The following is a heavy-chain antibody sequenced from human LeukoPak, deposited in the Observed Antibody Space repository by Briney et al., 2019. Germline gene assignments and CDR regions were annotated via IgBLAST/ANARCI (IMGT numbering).Heavy chain of an antibody. CDR2: IHHSGNRFKNGST. J-gene: IGHJ5*02. CDR3: ARSGYDILTGYSHNWFDP. CDR1: GYSITNTYY. D-gene: IGHD3-9*01. Sequence: SETLSLTCTVSGYSITNTYYWGWIRQCPGKGLEWIGSIHHSGNRFKNGSTHYNPSLRSRVTVSADTSKNQFSLTLSSVTAADTAVYYCARSGYDILTGYSHNWFDPWGQGTLVTVSS. V-gene: IGHV4-28*01.